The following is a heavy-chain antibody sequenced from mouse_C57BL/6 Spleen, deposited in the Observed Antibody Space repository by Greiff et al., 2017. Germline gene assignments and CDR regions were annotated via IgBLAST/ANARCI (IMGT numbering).Heavy chain of an antibody. D-gene: IGHD1-2*01. V-gene: IGHV1-39*01. CDR3: ASPGYEGAMDY. CDR1: GYSFTDYN. Sequence: VHVKQSGPELVKPGASVKISCKASGYSFTDYNMNWVKQSNGKSLEWIGVINPNYGTTSYNQKFKGKATLTVDQSSSTAYMQLNSLTSEDSAVYYCASPGYEGAMDYWGQGTSVTVSS. CDR2: INPNYGTT. J-gene: IGHJ4*01.